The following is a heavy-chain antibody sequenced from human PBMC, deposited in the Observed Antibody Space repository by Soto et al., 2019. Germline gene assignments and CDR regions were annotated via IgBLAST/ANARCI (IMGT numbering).Heavy chain of an antibody. J-gene: IGHJ4*02. CDR2: IYYSGST. V-gene: IGHV4-39*01. CDR3: ARCGDTESMNFVY. CDR1: GGSISSSSYY. Sequence: PSETLSLTCTVSGGSISSSSYYWGWIRQPPGKGLEWIGSIYYSGSTYYNPSLKSRVTISVDTSKNQFSLKLSSVTAADTAVYYCARCGDTESMNFVYWGQGTLVTVSS. D-gene: IGHD3-10*01.